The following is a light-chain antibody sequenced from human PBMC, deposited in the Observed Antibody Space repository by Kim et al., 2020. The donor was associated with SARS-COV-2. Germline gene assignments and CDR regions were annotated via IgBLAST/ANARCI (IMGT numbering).Light chain of an antibody. CDR3: QQYNNWPPLT. J-gene: IGKJ4*01. V-gene: IGKV3-15*01. CDR2: GAS. Sequence: SPGERATLSCRASQSVSSNLAWYQQKPGQPPRLLIYGASTRATGIPARFSGGGSGTEFTLTISSLQSEDFAVYYCQQYNNWPPLTFGGGTKVDIK. CDR1: QSVSSN.